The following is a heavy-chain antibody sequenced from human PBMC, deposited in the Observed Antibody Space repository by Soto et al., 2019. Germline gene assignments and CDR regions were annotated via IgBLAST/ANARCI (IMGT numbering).Heavy chain of an antibody. V-gene: IGHV4-31*03. CDR1: VGSISSGGYY. Sequence: QVQLQESGPGMVKPSQTLSLTCTVSVGSISSGGYYWSWIRQHPGKGLEWIGYIYYSGSTYYNPSLKCRVTISVDTSKTQFSLKLSSVTSACTAVYYCAGDGRRAFDIWGQGTMVTVSS. CDR2: IYYSGST. J-gene: IGHJ3*02. CDR3: AGDGRRAFDI.